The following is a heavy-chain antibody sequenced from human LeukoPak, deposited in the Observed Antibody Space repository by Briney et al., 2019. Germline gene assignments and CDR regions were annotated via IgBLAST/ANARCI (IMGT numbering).Heavy chain of an antibody. CDR2: IYYSGST. D-gene: IGHD3-10*01. J-gene: IGHJ5*02. CDR1: GGSISSSRYY. V-gene: IGHV4-39*01. Sequence: PSETLSLTCTVSGGSISSSRYYWGWIRQPPGKGLEWIGSIYYSGSTYYNPSLKSRVTTSVDTSKNQLSLKLSSVTAADTAVYFCVRQEEYYRSGSYLDRWGQGTLVTVSS. CDR3: VRQEEYYRSGSYLDR.